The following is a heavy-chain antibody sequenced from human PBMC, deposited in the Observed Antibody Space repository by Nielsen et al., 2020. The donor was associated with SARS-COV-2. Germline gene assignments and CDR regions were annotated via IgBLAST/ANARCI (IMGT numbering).Heavy chain of an antibody. J-gene: IGHJ4*02. V-gene: IGHV4-59*01. CDR1: GFNFRGYW. D-gene: IGHD3-3*01. CDR2: IYDSGNT. CDR3: ARGSDEGLAL. Sequence: ESLKISCVVSGFNFRGYWMTWVRQAPGKGLEWIAYIYDSGNTNYNPSLKSRVTISVDTSRNQFSLKLTSVTAADTAVYYCARGSDEGLALWGQGTLVTVSS.